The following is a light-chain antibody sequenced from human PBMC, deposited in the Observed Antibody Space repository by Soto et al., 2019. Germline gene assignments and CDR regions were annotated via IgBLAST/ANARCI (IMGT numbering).Light chain of an antibody. CDR2: GAS. V-gene: IGKV3-20*01. Sequence: EIVLTQSPGTLSLSPGERATLSCRASQSVRSNYLAWYQQKPGQAPRLLIYGASSRATGIPDRFSGTGSGTDFTLTISRLEPEDLAVYYCQQYGGSPYTFGQGTELEIK. J-gene: IGKJ2*01. CDR1: QSVRSNY. CDR3: QQYGGSPYT.